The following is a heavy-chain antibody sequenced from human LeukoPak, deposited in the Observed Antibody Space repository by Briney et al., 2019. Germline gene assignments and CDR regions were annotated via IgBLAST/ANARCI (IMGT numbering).Heavy chain of an antibody. V-gene: IGHV1-18*01. Sequence: PLASVKVSCKASGYTFTSYGISWVRQAPGQGLEWMGWISAYNGNTNYAQKLQGRVTMTTDTSTSTAYMELRSLRSDDTAVYYCARDPYYYGSGKVFDPWGQGTLVTVSS. D-gene: IGHD3-10*01. CDR3: ARDPYYYGSGKVFDP. CDR2: ISAYNGNT. CDR1: GYTFTSYG. J-gene: IGHJ5*02.